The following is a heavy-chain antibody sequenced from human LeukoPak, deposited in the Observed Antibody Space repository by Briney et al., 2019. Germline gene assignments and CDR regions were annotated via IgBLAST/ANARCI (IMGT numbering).Heavy chain of an antibody. CDR2: TYYSGST. J-gene: IGHJ3*02. Sequence: SETLSLTCTVSGGSISIYYWSGIRHPPGEGLECIGYTYYSGSTNSNTFLKSRVTISVDTSNTQFSLKLPSGTAAATAVYYCAKCSGGSCYNAFDIWSQGTMVTVSS. D-gene: IGHD2-15*01. CDR1: GGSISIYY. V-gene: IGHV4-59*08. CDR3: AKCSGGSCYNAFDI.